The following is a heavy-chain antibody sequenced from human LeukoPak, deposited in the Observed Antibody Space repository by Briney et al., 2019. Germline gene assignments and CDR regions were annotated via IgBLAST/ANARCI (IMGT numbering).Heavy chain of an antibody. D-gene: IGHD3-10*01. Sequence: SETLSLTCTVSGGSFSNYYWSWIRQSPGKGLEWIGYIFYSGSTNYNPSLKSRVTMSLDTSKNQFSLRLSSVTVADTAVYYCASTYYGSGSPLFDYWGQGTLVTVSS. CDR2: IFYSGST. J-gene: IGHJ4*02. CDR3: ASTYYGSGSPLFDY. V-gene: IGHV4-59*01. CDR1: GGSFSNYY.